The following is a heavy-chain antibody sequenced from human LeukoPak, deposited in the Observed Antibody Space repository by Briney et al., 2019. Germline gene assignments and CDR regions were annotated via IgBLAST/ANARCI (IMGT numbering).Heavy chain of an antibody. CDR2: IIHIFGTA. V-gene: IGHV1-69*06. J-gene: IGHJ6*03. D-gene: IGHD5-24*01. CDR3: ARGNGQATGKGYYYYYMDV. CDR1: GGTFSNYA. Sequence: ASVKVSCKASGGTFSNYAISWVRQAPGQGLEWMGGIIHIFGTANYAQKFRGRVTITADKSTRTAYMELSSLRSEGTAVYYCARGNGQATGKGYYYYYMDVWGKGTTVTVSS.